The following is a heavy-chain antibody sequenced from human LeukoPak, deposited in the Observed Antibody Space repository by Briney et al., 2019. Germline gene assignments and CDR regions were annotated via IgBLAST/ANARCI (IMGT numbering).Heavy chain of an antibody. Sequence: SGALAPPWSGPGASIKSYYWSWIRQPPGKGLERIGYIYYNGSPNYKPTLQRGATISLDTSENQFSLKLTSLTAADTAVYYCARCRGYSSSWARTFDIWGQGTMVTVSS. V-gene: IGHV4-59*01. CDR3: ARCRGYSSSWARTFDI. J-gene: IGHJ3*02. D-gene: IGHD6-13*01. CDR2: IYYNGSP. CDR1: GASIKSYY.